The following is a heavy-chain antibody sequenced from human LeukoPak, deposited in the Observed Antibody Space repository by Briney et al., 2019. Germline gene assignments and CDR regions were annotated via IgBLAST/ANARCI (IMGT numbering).Heavy chain of an antibody. D-gene: IGHD5-18*01. J-gene: IGHJ4*02. V-gene: IGHV3-23*01. Sequence: PGASLRLSCAASGCTFSSYAMSWVRQAPGKGLEWVSAISGSGGSTYYADSVKGRFTISRDNSRNTLYLQMNSLSAEDTAVYYCAKDPYRGPRYYFDYWGQGTLVTVSS. CDR2: ISGSGGST. CDR3: AKDPYRGPRYYFDY. CDR1: GCTFSSYA.